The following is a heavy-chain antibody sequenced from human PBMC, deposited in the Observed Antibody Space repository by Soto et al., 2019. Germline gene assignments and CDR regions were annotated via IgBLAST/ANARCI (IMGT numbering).Heavy chain of an antibody. CDR2: IIPIFGTA. J-gene: IGHJ6*02. Sequence: SVKVSCKASGGTFSSYAISWVRQAPGQGLEWMGGIIPIFGTANYAQKFQGRVTITADESTSTAYMELSSLRSEDTAVYYCARVQHYVELPDKSYYYYGMDVWGQGTTVAVSS. CDR3: ARVQHYVELPDKSYYYYGMDV. CDR1: GGTFSSYA. D-gene: IGHD1-7*01. V-gene: IGHV1-69*13.